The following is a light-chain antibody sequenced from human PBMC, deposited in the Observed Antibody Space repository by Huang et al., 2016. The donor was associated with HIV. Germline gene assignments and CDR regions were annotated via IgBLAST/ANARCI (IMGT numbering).Light chain of an antibody. CDR2: WAS. V-gene: IGKV4-1*01. Sequence: DIVMTQSPDSLAVSLGERATVNCKSIRSLLYGSNNQNYVAWDQQKPGQPPKVLIYWASTRESGFPDRFSGSGSGTDFTLTISSLQAEDVAFYYCQQYFNAPITFGQGTRLEI. CDR1: RSLLYGSNNQNY. CDR3: QQYFNAPIT. J-gene: IGKJ5*01.